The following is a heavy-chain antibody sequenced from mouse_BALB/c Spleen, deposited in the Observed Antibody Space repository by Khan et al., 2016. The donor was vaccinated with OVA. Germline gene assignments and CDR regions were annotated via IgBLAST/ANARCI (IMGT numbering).Heavy chain of an antibody. J-gene: IGHJ3*01. Sequence: VQLQQSGPELMKPGASVKISCKASGYSFTSYYIHWVKQSHGKTLEWIGYIDPFNGGSTYNQKFKVKATLTVDKSSSTAYMHHSSLTSDDSAVYSCALHCITSLFASWVQVPLVTFSA. CDR2: IDPFNGGS. D-gene: IGHD1-1*01. CDR1: GYSFTSYY. CDR3: ALHCITSLFAS. V-gene: IGHV1-31*01.